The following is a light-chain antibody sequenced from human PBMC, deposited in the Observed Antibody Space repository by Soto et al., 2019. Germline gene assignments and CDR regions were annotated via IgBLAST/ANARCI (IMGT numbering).Light chain of an antibody. J-gene: IGKJ1*01. CDR3: QHYGGMWT. CDR1: QDIGSF. V-gene: IGKV1-5*01. Sequence: DIQMTQSPSTLSASVGDRVTISFRASQDIGSFLAWYQHKPGKAPKVLIYDASNLEYGVPSRFSGSGFGTEFILTISSLQPDDFATYWCQHYGGMWTFGQGTKVHIK. CDR2: DAS.